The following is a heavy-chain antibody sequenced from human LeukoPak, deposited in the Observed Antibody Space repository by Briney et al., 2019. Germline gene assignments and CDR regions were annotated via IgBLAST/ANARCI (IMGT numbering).Heavy chain of an antibody. Sequence: GGSLRLSCAASGFTFSSYSMMWVRQAPGKGLEWVSYISSSGSTIYYADSVKGRFTISRDNAKNSLYLQMNSLRAEDTAVYYCARGSPIGRGYWYYYDSSGYYYMDVWGKGTTVTISS. D-gene: IGHD3-22*01. V-gene: IGHV3-48*04. CDR1: GFTFSSYS. CDR3: ARGSPIGRGYWYYYDSSGYYYMDV. CDR2: ISSSGSTI. J-gene: IGHJ6*03.